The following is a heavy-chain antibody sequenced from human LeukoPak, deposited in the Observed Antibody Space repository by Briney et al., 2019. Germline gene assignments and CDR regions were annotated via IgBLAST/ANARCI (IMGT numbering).Heavy chain of an antibody. Sequence: GGSLRLSCAASGFTFSSYWMSWVRQAPGKGLEWVANIKQDGSEKYYVDSVKGRFTISRDNAKNSLYLQMNSLRAEDTAVYYCARGAWFGEPNFDYWGQGTLVTVSS. CDR2: IKQDGSEK. CDR3: ARGAWFGEPNFDY. CDR1: GFTFSSYW. D-gene: IGHD3-10*01. V-gene: IGHV3-7*01. J-gene: IGHJ4*02.